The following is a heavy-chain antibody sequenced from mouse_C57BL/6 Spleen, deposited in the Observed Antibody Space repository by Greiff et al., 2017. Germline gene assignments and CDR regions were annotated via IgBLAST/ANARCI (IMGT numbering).Heavy chain of an antibody. J-gene: IGHJ4*01. Sequence: QVHVKQPGAELVKPGASVTLSCKASGYTFTSYWMHWVKQRPGQGLEWIGMIRPNSGSTNYNEKFKSKATLTVDKSSSTAYMQLSSLTSEDSAVYYCARAIYYDYDGSYAMDYWGQGTSVTVSS. CDR1: GYTFTSYW. D-gene: IGHD2-4*01. CDR2: IRPNSGST. V-gene: IGHV1-64*01. CDR3: ARAIYYDYDGSYAMDY.